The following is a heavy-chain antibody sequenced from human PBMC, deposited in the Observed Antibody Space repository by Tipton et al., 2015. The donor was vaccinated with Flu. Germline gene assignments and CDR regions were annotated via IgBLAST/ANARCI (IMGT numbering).Heavy chain of an antibody. CDR3: ARDFSHYYDSIGNDY. CDR1: GDSISSYY. CDR2: IYTSGST. V-gene: IGHV4-4*07. J-gene: IGHJ4*02. Sequence: TLSLTCTVSGDSISSYYWSWIRQPAGKGLEWIGRIYTSGSTNYNPSLKSRVTMSVDTSKNQFSLKLSSVTAADTAVYYCARDFSHYYDSIGNDYWGQGTLVTVSS. D-gene: IGHD3-22*01.